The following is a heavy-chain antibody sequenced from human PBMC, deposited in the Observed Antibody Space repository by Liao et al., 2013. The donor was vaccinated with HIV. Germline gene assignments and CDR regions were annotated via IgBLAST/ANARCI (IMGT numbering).Heavy chain of an antibody. D-gene: IGHD4-17*01. CDR2: ISYSGST. J-gene: IGHJ4*02. Sequence: QVQLQESGPGLVKPSQTLSLTCTVSGGSIRSGDSYWSWIRQPPGKGLEWIGYISYSGSTYYNPSLKSRLTISVDTSKNQFSLNLSSVTAADTAVYYCARVGSTVTYLDYWGQGTLVTVSS. CDR3: ARVGSTVTYLDY. CDR1: GGSIRSGDSY. V-gene: IGHV4-30-4*08.